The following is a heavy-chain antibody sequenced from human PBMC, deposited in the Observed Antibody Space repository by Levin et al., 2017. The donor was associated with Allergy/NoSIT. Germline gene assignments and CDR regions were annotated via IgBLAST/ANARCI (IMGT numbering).Heavy chain of an antibody. CDR1: GFIVSSNY. J-gene: IGHJ4*02. Sequence: GESLKISCAASGFIVSSNYMSWVRQAPGKGLEWVSVIYSGGSTYYADSVKGRFTISRDNSKKTLYLQMNSLRVEDTAVYYCASLPWGWGQGTLVTVSS. CDR3: ASLPWG. V-gene: IGHV3-53*01. D-gene: IGHD7-27*01. CDR2: IYSGGST.